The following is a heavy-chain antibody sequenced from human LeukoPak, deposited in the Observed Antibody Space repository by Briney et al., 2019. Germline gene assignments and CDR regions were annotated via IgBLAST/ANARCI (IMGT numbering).Heavy chain of an antibody. Sequence: ASVKVSCKASGYIFTNYAVSWVRQAPGQGLEYMGYISAYNGNTNYAQNLQGRVTMTTDTSTSTAYMELRSLRSDDTAVYYCARLSSGSHDYWGQGTLVTVSS. J-gene: IGHJ4*02. CDR1: GYIFTNYA. D-gene: IGHD3-10*01. CDR3: ARLSSGSHDY. V-gene: IGHV1-18*01. CDR2: ISAYNGNT.